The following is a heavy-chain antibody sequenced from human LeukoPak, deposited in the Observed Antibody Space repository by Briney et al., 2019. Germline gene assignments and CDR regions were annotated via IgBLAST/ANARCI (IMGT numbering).Heavy chain of an antibody. D-gene: IGHD3-22*01. J-gene: IGHJ4*02. CDR3: ARGAGYYDSSASIGY. V-gene: IGHV1-46*01. CDR2: INPNGGST. CDR1: GYTFTSFY. Sequence: ASVKVSCKASGYTFTSFYMYWVRQAPGQGLEWMGIINPNGGSTSYAQKFQGRLTMTRDTSTSTVYMELSSLRSEDTAVYYCARGAGYYDSSASIGYWGQGTLVTVSS.